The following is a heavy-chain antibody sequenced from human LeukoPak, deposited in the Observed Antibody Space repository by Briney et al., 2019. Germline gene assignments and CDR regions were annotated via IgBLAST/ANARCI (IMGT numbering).Heavy chain of an antibody. CDR2: IYYSGST. V-gene: IGHV4-39*01. Sequence: PSETLSLTCTVSGGSISSSSYYWGWIRQPPGKGLEWIGSIYYSGSTYYNPSLKSRVTISVDTSKNQFSLKLSSVTAADTAVYYCARGVESGSYVGGYYFHYWGQRALVTVSS. J-gene: IGHJ4*02. D-gene: IGHD1-26*01. CDR3: ARGVESGSYVGGYYFHY. CDR1: GGSISSSSYY.